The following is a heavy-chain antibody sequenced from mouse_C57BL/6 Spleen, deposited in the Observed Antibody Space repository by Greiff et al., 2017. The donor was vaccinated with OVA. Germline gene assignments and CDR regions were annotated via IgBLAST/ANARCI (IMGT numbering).Heavy chain of an antibody. D-gene: IGHD2-1*01. J-gene: IGHJ3*01. CDR2: INPNNGGT. V-gene: IGHV1-22*01. Sequence: VQLQQSGPELVKPGASVKMSCKASGYTFTDYNMHWVKQSHGKSLEWIGYINPNNGGTSYNQKFKGKATLTVNKSSSTAYMELRSLTSEDSAVYYCARERDYGKTWFAYWGQGTLVTVSA. CDR1: GYTFTDYN. CDR3: ARERDYGKTWFAY.